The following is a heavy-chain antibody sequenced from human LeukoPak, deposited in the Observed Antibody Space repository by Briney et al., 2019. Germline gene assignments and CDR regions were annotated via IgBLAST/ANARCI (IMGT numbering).Heavy chain of an antibody. Sequence: PGGSLRLSCAASGFTSSSYGMHWVRQAPGKGLEWVAVISYDGSNKFYADSVKGRFTISRDNSKNTLYLQMNSLRAEDTAVYYCAKDGRIAAAATRSANDYWGQGTLVTVSS. V-gene: IGHV3-30*18. D-gene: IGHD6-13*01. CDR3: AKDGRIAAAATRSANDY. CDR1: GFTSSSYG. CDR2: ISYDGSNK. J-gene: IGHJ4*02.